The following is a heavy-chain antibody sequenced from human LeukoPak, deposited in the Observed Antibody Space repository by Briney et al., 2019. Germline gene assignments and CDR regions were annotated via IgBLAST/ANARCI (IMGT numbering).Heavy chain of an antibody. D-gene: IGHD5-12*01. Sequence: GASVKVSCKASGYTFTGYCMHWVRQAPGQGLEWMGWINPNSGGTNYAQKFQGRVTMTRDTSISTAYMELSRLRSDDTAVYYCARVGYDSASDAFDIWGQGTVVTVSS. CDR1: GYTFTGYC. CDR2: INPNSGGT. J-gene: IGHJ3*02. CDR3: ARVGYDSASDAFDI. V-gene: IGHV1-2*02.